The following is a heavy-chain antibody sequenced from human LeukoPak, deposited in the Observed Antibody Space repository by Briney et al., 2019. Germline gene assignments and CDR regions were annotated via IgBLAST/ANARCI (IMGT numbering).Heavy chain of an antibody. CDR1: GFTFSSYW. Sequence: GGSLRLSCAASGFTFSSYWMSWVRQAPGKGLEWVANIKQDGSEKYYVDSVKGRFTISRDNAKNSLYLQMNSLRAEDTAVYYCATTDSSSSGLDYYYYYMDVWGKGTTVTVSS. CDR3: ATTDSSSSGLDYYYYYMDV. J-gene: IGHJ6*03. V-gene: IGHV3-7*01. D-gene: IGHD6-6*01. CDR2: IKQDGSEK.